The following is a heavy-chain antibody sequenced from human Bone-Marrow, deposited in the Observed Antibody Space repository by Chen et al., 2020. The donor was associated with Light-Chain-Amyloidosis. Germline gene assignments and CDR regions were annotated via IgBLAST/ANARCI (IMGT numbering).Heavy chain of an antibody. Sequence: EVQLVESGGGLLQRGGSLRLSCAASGFAFSSYAMSWVRLAPGKGLEWVSTIGGSGGGGCYGDSVKARLTICRDNSKNALFLQMNSLRAEDTAVYYCAKDISYDDILPGYPADAFDIWGQGTMVTVSS. J-gene: IGHJ3*02. CDR2: IGGSGGGG. CDR3: AKDISYDDILPGYPADAFDI. V-gene: IGHV3-23*04. CDR1: GFAFSSYA. D-gene: IGHD3-9*01.